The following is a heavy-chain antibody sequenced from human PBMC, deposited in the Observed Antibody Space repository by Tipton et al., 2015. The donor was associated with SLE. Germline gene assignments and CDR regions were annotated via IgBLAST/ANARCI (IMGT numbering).Heavy chain of an antibody. J-gene: IGHJ4*02. CDR1: GFTFSSYW. CDR3: ASGNYEGSFDY. D-gene: IGHD1-7*01. Sequence: SLRLSCAASGFTFSSYWMSWVRQAPGKGLEWVANIKQDGSEKYYADSVKGRFTISRDNAKNSLYLQMNSLRAEDTAVYYCASGNYEGSFDYWGQGTLVTVSS. V-gene: IGHV3-7*01. CDR2: IKQDGSEK.